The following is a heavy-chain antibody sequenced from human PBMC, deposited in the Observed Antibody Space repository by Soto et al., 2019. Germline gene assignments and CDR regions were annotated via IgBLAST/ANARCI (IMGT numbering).Heavy chain of an antibody. CDR2: MSGSGSDT. CDR3: XXXXXLTXXXANVGYYYGLDV. CDR1: GFRFSTYD. V-gene: IGHV3-23*01. J-gene: IGHJ6*01. D-gene: IGHD6-13*01. Sequence: DVQLLESGGGLVQPGGSLRLSCAASGFRFSTYDMSWVRQAPGKGLEWVSVMSGSGSDTYYADSVKGRFTISRDNSKNXXXLQMNSLRAEXTXXXXXXXXXXLTXXXANVGYYYGLDV.